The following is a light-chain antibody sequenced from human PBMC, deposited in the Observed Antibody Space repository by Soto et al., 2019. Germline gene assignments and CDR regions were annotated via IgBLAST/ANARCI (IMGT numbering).Light chain of an antibody. CDR3: QQYNNWLPFT. CDR1: QSVSSN. CDR2: GAS. J-gene: IGKJ3*01. V-gene: IGKV3-15*01. Sequence: EIVMTQSPATLSVSPGERATLSCRASQSVSSNLAWYQQKPGQAPWLLIYGASTRATGIPARFSGSGSGTEFTLTISSLQSEDFAVYYCQQYNNWLPFTFGPGTKVDIK.